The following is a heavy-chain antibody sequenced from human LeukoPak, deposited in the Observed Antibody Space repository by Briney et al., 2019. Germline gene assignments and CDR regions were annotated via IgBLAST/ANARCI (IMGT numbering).Heavy chain of an antibody. D-gene: IGHD3-22*01. Sequence: PGGSLRLSCAASGFIFDDYGMSWVRQAPGKGLEWVSGINWNGGRTGYADSVKGRFTISRDNAKNSLYLQMNSLRAEDTALYHCARGTHYYESSGYDYWGQGTLVTVSS. CDR1: GFIFDDYG. CDR2: INWNGGRT. J-gene: IGHJ4*02. CDR3: ARGTHYYESSGYDY. V-gene: IGHV3-20*01.